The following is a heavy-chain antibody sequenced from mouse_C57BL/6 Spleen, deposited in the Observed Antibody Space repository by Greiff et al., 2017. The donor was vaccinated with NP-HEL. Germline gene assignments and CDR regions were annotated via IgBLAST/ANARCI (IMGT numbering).Heavy chain of an antibody. CDR3: ARGDYGNSDYFDY. J-gene: IGHJ2*01. CDR2: INPGRGGT. D-gene: IGHD2-1*01. CDR1: GYAFTNYL. Sequence: QVQLQQSGAELVRPGTSVKVSCKASGYAFTNYLIEWVKQRPGQGLEWIGVINPGRGGTNYNEKFKGKATLTADKSSSTAYMQLSSLTSEDSAVYFCARGDYGNSDYFDYWGQGTTLTVSS. V-gene: IGHV1-54*01.